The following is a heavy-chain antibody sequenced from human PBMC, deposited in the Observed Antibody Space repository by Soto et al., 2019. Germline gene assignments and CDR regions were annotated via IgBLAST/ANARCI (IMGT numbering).Heavy chain of an antibody. V-gene: IGHV3-11*01. CDR3: AGYPFWSGYENYYYYYMDV. D-gene: IGHD3-3*01. Sequence: GGSLRLSCAASGFTFSDYYMSWIRQAPGKGLEWVSYISSSGSTIYYADSVKGRFTISRDNAKNSLYLQMNSLRAEDTAVYYCAGYPFWSGYENYYYYYMDVWGKGTTVTVSS. J-gene: IGHJ6*03. CDR1: GFTFSDYY. CDR2: ISSSGSTI.